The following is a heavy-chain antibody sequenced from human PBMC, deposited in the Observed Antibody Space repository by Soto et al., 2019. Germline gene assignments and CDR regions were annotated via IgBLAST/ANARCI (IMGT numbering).Heavy chain of an antibody. CDR3: AKDIRFLKD. Sequence: QPERSLRLSCAASGFTFSSYALSWVRQAPGKGLEWVSAITGSGGSTYYADSVKGGFTSTRENPKTTLYMQMKSLRAEDTAVYYCAKDIRFLKDWRQGTMVTV. CDR1: GFTFSSYA. D-gene: IGHD1-20*01. V-gene: IGHV3-23*01. J-gene: IGHJ4*02. CDR2: ITGSGGST.